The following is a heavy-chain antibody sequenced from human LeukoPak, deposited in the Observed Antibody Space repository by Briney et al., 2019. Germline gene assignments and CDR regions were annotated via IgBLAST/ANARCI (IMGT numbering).Heavy chain of an antibody. V-gene: IGHV4-38-2*02. CDR2: IYHSGST. Sequence: SETLSLTCTVSGYSISSGYYWGWIRQPPGKGLEWIGSIYHSGSTYYNPSLKSRVTISVDTSKNQFSLKLSSVTAADTAVYYCARDRGYSSSSDDWFDPWGQGTLVTVSS. D-gene: IGHD6-6*01. CDR1: GYSISSGYY. CDR3: ARDRGYSSSSDDWFDP. J-gene: IGHJ5*02.